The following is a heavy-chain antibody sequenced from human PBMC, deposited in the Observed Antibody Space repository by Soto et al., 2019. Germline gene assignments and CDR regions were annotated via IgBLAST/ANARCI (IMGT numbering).Heavy chain of an antibody. CDR3: ARTMYYYDSSGYDY. D-gene: IGHD3-22*01. CDR1: GGSFSGYY. Sequence: SETLSLTCAVYGGSFSGYYWSWIRQPPGKGLEWIGEINHSGSTNYNPSLKSRVTISVDTSKNQFSLKLSSVTAADTAVYYCARTMYYYDSSGYDYWGQRTLVTVSS. J-gene: IGHJ4*02. V-gene: IGHV4-34*01. CDR2: INHSGST.